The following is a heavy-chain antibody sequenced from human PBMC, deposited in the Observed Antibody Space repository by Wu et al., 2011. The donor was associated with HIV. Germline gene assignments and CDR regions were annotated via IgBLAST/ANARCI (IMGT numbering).Heavy chain of an antibody. J-gene: IGHJ3*02. CDR2: IIPILGTT. CDR3: ALLVVGANAFDI. CDR1: GGTVSSFA. D-gene: IGHD1-26*01. Sequence: QVQPVQSGAEVKKPGSSVKVSCKASGGTVSSFAVSWVRQAPGQGLEWMGRIIPILGTTNYAQNFQGRVTIIADKSTNTVYMELSSLRSEDTAVYYCALLVVGANAFDIWGQGTMVTVSS. V-gene: IGHV1-69*04.